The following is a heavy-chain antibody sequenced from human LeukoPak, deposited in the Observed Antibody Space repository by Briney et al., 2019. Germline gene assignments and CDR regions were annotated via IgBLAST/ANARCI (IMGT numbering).Heavy chain of an antibody. Sequence: GGSLRLSCAASGFTFSSYWMSWVRQAPGKGLEWVANIKQDGSEKYYVDSVKGRFTISRDNSINTVDLQMNSLRAEDTAVYYCVKEYHSRGFGAYFDYWGQGTLVTVSS. J-gene: IGHJ4*02. CDR1: GFTFSSYW. CDR2: IKQDGSEK. D-gene: IGHD3-3*01. V-gene: IGHV3-7*01. CDR3: VKEYHSRGFGAYFDY.